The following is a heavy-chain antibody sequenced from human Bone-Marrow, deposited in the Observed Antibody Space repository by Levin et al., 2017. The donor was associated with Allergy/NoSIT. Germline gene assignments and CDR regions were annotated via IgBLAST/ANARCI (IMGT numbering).Heavy chain of an antibody. CDR2: INHSGDT. CDR3: ARGGGGFDY. CDR1: GGSFGTDY. J-gene: IGHJ4*02. Sequence: PSETLSLICTVYGGSFGTDYWSWIRQSPGRGLQWIGEINHSGDTDYNPSLKSRVTVSVDTSKNQFSLRLSSVTAADTAVYFCARGGGGFDYWGQGTLVTVSS. D-gene: IGHD1-26*01. V-gene: IGHV4-34*01.